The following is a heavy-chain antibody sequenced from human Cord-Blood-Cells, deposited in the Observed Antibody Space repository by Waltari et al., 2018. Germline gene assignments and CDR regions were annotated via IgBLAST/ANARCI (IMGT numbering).Heavy chain of an antibody. J-gene: IGHJ6*03. Sequence: QVQLVQSGAEVKKPGSSVKFSCKAPGGTFSSYDISWVRQAPGQGLEWVGEVIPFIGKANDAQKGQGRVPSTGDKSTSTAYMELSSLRSEEKAVYYCARASTYGSGSYYYYYYYMDVWGKGTTVTVSS. CDR2: VIPFIGKA. V-gene: IGHV1-69*06. D-gene: IGHD3-10*01. CDR3: ARASTYGSGSYYYYYYYMDV. CDR1: GGTFSSYD.